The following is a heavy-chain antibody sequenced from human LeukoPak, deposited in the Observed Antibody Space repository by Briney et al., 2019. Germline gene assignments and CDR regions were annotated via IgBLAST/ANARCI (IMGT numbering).Heavy chain of an antibody. D-gene: IGHD4-17*01. V-gene: IGHV3-23*01. CDR1: GFTFNSYA. CDR3: AESPMTRVTTGGFDF. Sequence: GSLRLSCAASGFTFNSYAMSWVRQAPGKGLEWVSRISSSGGSTYYVDSVKGRFTISRDSSKNTLYLQMNSLRAEDTAVYYCAESPMTRVTTGGFDFWGQGTLVTVSS. J-gene: IGHJ4*02. CDR2: ISSSGGST.